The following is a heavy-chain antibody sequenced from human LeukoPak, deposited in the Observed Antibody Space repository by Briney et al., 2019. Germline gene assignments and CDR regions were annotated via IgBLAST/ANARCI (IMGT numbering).Heavy chain of an antibody. CDR1: GGSISSSSYY. CDR2: IYYSGST. Sequence: PSETLSLTCTVSGGSISSSSYYWGWIRQPTGKGLEWIGSIYYSGSTYYNPSLKSRVTISVDTSKNQFSLKLSSVTAADTAVYYCARFPILTGLGGPDYWGQGTLVTVSS. V-gene: IGHV4-39*01. D-gene: IGHD3-9*01. J-gene: IGHJ4*02. CDR3: ARFPILTGLGGPDY.